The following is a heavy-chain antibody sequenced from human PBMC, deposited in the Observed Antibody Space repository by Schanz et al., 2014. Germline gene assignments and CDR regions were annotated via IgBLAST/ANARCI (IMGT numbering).Heavy chain of an antibody. CDR2: IYSGGDT. V-gene: IGHV3-66*01. D-gene: IGHD6-19*01. J-gene: IGHJ4*02. Sequence: EVHLEESGGGLVQPGGSQRLSCAVSGFTFSNCDMTWVRQAPGKGLEWVSLIYSGGDTNYAGSVKGRFTISRDGSKNTLYLQMNSLRAEDTAVYYCARKTDSSGTGDYWGQGTLVTVSS. CDR3: ARKTDSSGTGDY. CDR1: GFTFSNCD.